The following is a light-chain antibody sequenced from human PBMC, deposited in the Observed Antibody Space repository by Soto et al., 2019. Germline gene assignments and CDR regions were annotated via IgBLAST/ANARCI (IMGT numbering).Light chain of an antibody. CDR3: QQRSNWPRT. Sequence: EIVMTQSPATLSVSPGARPTLSCRASQSVNSNLAWYQQKPGQAPRLLIYGASTRATGFPARFSGRGSGTDFTLTISSLEPEDFAVYYCQQRSNWPRTFGQGTEVDIK. CDR1: QSVNSN. V-gene: IGKV3-15*01. CDR2: GAS. J-gene: IGKJ1*01.